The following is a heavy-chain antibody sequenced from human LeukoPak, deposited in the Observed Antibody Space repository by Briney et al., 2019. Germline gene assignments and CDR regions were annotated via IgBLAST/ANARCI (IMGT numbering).Heavy chain of an antibody. CDR1: GFTFSSYE. J-gene: IGHJ4*02. D-gene: IGHD3-9*01. CDR3: AREKYYDILTGYYIPFDY. Sequence: GGSLRLSCAASGFTFSSYEMNWVRQAPGKGLEWVANIKQDGSEKYYVDSVKGRFTISRDNAKNSLYLQMNSLRAEDTAVYYCAREKYYDILTGYYIPFDYWGQGTLVTVSS. V-gene: IGHV3-7*01. CDR2: IKQDGSEK.